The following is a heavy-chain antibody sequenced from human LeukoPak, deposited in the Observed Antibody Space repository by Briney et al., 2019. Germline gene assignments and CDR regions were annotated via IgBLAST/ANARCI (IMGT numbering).Heavy chain of an antibody. CDR1: GLTFSSSW. D-gene: IGHD5-18*01. V-gene: IGHV3-7*01. CDR3: ARDLAYSRLDY. Sequence: GGSLRLSCAVSGLTFSSSWMDWVRQAPGKGLEWVASINPDGNKKYSADSVKGRFTISRDNAENSLYLQMNSLRVEDTAFYYCARDLAYSRLDYWGQGMLVTVFS. CDR2: INPDGNKK. J-gene: IGHJ4*02.